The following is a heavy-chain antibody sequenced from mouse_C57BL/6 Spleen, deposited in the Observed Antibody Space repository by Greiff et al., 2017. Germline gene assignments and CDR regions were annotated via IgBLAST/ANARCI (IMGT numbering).Heavy chain of an antibody. CDR2: ISSGGDYI. CDR3: TRATYSNYRDWYFDV. V-gene: IGHV5-9-1*02. Sequence: EVQVVESGEGLVKPGGSLKLSCAASGFTFSSYAMSWVRQTPEKRLAWVAYISSGGDYIYYADTVKGRFTISRDNARNTLYLQMSSLKSEDTAMYYCTRATYSNYRDWYFDVWGTGTTVTVSS. D-gene: IGHD2-5*01. CDR1: GFTFSSYA. J-gene: IGHJ1*03.